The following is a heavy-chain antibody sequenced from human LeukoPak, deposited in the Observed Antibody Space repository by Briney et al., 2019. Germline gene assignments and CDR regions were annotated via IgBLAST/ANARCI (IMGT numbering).Heavy chain of an antibody. V-gene: IGHV4-34*01. CDR3: ARGRPMIVVVITIFVSDAFDI. CDR2: INHSGST. Sequence: PSETLSLTCAVYGGSFSGYYWSWIRQPPGKGLEWIGEINHSGSTNYNPSLKSRVTISVDTSKNQFSLKLSSVTAADTAVYYCARGRPMIVVVITIFVSDAFDIWGQGTMVTVSS. J-gene: IGHJ3*02. D-gene: IGHD3-22*01. CDR1: GGSFSGYY.